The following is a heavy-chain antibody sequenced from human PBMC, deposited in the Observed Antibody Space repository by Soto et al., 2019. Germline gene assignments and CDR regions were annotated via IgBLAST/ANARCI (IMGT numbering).Heavy chain of an antibody. CDR2: FDPEDGET. Sequence: ASVKVSCKVSGYTLTELSMHWVRLAPGKGLEWMGGFDPEDGETIYAQKFQGRVTMTEDTSTDTAYMELSSLRSEDTAVYYCATERTVTTELDYWGQGTLVTVSS. D-gene: IGHD4-4*01. CDR3: ATERTVTTELDY. CDR1: GYTLTELS. J-gene: IGHJ4*02. V-gene: IGHV1-24*01.